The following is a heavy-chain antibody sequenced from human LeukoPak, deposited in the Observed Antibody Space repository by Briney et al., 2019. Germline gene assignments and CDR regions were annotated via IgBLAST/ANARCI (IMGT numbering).Heavy chain of an antibody. J-gene: IGHJ6*04. CDR2: ISSSSSFT. V-gene: IGHV3-11*05. CDR1: GFTFSDYY. Sequence: GGSLRLSCAASGFTFSDYYMSWIRQAPGKGLEWVSYISSSSSFTNYADSVKGRFTISRDNSKNTLYLQINSLRAEDTAVYYCAKGLGISGPHYYAMDVWGKGTTVTVSS. CDR3: AKGLGISGPHYYAMDV. D-gene: IGHD7-27*01.